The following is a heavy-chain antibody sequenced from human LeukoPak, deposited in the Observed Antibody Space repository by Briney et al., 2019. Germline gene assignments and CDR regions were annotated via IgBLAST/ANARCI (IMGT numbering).Heavy chain of an antibody. CDR3: ARASRSHGAYYYYYGMDV. J-gene: IGHJ6*02. V-gene: IGHV3-21*01. D-gene: IGHD4-17*01. CDR2: ISSSSSYI. Sequence: RGSLRLSCAASGFTFSSYSMNWVRQAPGKGLEWVSSISSSSSYIYYADSVKGRFTISRDNAKNSLYLQMNGLRAEDTAVYYCARASRSHGAYYYYYGMDVWGQGTTVTVSS. CDR1: GFTFSSYS.